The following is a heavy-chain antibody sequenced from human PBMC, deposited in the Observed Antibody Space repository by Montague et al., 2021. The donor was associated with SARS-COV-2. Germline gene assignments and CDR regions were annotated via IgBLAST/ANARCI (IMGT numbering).Heavy chain of an antibody. Sequence: SETLSLTCTVSGASFSNYYWSWIRQPPGKGLEWIGYIYYSGSSNYNPSLKSRVTISIDTSKNQLSLNLNSVTAADGAVYYCASPGGYCSGGSCYYVYWGQGTLVTVSS. CDR3: ASPGGYCSGGSCYYVY. V-gene: IGHV4-59*01. CDR1: GASFSNYY. CDR2: IYYSGSS. D-gene: IGHD2-15*01. J-gene: IGHJ4*02.